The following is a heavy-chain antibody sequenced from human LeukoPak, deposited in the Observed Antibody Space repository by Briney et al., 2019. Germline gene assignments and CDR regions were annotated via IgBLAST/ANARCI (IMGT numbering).Heavy chain of an antibody. Sequence: GGSLRLSCAASGFTFSSYAMSWVRQAPGKGLEWVSAISGSGGSTYYADSVKGRFTISRDNSKNTLYLQMNSLRAEDTAVYYCAEPEVPQTSITMIVVVNYYYYGMDVWGQGTTVTVSS. V-gene: IGHV3-23*01. D-gene: IGHD3-22*01. CDR2: ISGSGGST. CDR3: AEPEVPQTSITMIVVVNYYYYGMDV. CDR1: GFTFSSYA. J-gene: IGHJ6*02.